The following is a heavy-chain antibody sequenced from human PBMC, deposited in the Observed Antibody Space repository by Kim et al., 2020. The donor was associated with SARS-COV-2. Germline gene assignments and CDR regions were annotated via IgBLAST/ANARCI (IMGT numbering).Heavy chain of an antibody. V-gene: IGHV4-61*01. Sequence: SETLSLTCTVSGGSVSSGSYYWSWIRQPPGKGLEWIGYIYYSGSTNYNPSLKSRVTISVDTSKNQFSLKLSSVTAADTAVYYCAVMVRGIFDYWCQGTLVTVSS. CDR2: IYYSGST. D-gene: IGHD3-10*01. J-gene: IGHJ4*02. CDR1: GGSVSSGSYY. CDR3: AVMVRGIFDY.